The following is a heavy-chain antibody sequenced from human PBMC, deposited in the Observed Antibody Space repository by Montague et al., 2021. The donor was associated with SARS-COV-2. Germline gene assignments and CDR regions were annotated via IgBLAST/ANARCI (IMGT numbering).Heavy chain of an antibody. D-gene: IGHD3-10*01. CDR1: GGSTSSSSYY. V-gene: IGHV4-39*01. CDR2: IYYSGST. Sequence: SETLSLTCTVSGGSTSSSSYYWVWIRQPPGKGLEWIGCIYYSGSTYYNPSRKSRVTISVDTSKNQLSLKLSSVTAADTAVYYCASESIYCSGCYCITFLLVGYWGQGTLVTVSS. J-gene: IGHJ4*02. CDR3: ASESIYCSGCYCITFLLVGY.